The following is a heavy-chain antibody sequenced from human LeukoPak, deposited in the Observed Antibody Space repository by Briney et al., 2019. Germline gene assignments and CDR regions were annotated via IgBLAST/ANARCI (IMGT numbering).Heavy chain of an antibody. D-gene: IGHD3-22*01. V-gene: IGHV4-61*02. CDR2: IYTSGST. J-gene: IGHJ4*02. CDR3: ARDIVGNYYDSSGQDY. CDR1: GGSISSGSYY. Sequence: SQTLSLTCTVSGGSISSGSYYWSWIRQPAGKGLEWIGRIYTSGSTNYHPSLKSRVTISVDTSKHQFSLKLSSVTAADTAVYYCARDIVGNYYDSSGQDYWGQGTLVTVSS.